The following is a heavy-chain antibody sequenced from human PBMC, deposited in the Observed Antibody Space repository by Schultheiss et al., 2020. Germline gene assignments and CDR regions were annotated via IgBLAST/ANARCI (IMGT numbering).Heavy chain of an antibody. V-gene: IGHV3-NL1*01. J-gene: IGHJ6*02. Sequence: GESLKISCAASGFTFSSYGMHWVRQAPGKGLEWVSAISGSGGSTYYADSVKGRFTISRDNSKNTLYLQMNSLRADDTAVYYCVRVGGHYALGAYGMDVWGQGTTVTVSS. CDR2: ISGSGGST. D-gene: IGHD3-22*01. CDR3: VRVGGHYALGAYGMDV. CDR1: GFTFSSYG.